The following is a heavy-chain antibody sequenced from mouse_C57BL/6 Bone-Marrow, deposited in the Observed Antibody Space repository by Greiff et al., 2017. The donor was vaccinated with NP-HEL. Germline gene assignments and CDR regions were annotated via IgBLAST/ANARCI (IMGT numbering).Heavy chain of an antibody. D-gene: IGHD4-1*01. CDR1: GYTFTSYW. J-gene: IGHJ2*01. Sequence: VQLQQSGAELVRPGSSVKLSCKASGYTFTSYWMHWVKQRPIQGLEWIGNIDPSDSETHYNQKFKDKATLTVDKSSSTAYMQLSSLTSEDSAVYYCALTNWPVYFDYWGQGTTLTVSS. V-gene: IGHV1-52*01. CDR2: IDPSDSET. CDR3: ALTNWPVYFDY.